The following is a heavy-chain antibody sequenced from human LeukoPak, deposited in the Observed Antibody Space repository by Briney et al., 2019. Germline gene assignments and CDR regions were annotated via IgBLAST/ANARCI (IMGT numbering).Heavy chain of an antibody. CDR2: INPSVGST. V-gene: IGHV1-46*01. Sequence: ASVKVSCKASGYTFTSYYMHWVRQAPGQGLEWMGIINPSVGSTSYAQKFQGRVTMTRDTSTSTVYMELSSLRSEDTAVYYCARELVVVVAAVYYGMDVWGQGTTVTVSS. J-gene: IGHJ6*02. D-gene: IGHD2-15*01. CDR1: GYTFTSYY. CDR3: ARELVVVVAAVYYGMDV.